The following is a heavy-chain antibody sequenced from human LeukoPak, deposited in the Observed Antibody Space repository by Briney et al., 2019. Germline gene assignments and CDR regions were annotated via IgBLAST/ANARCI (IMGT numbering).Heavy chain of an antibody. V-gene: IGHV3-48*03. Sequence: GGSLRLSCAASGFTFSSYEMNWVRQAPGKGLEWVSYISSSGSTIYYADSVKGRFTISRDNAKNSLFLQMDSLRAEDTAVYYCARDPPSRGARYFDYWGQGTLVTVSS. CDR3: ARDPPSRGARYFDY. CDR2: ISSSGSTI. D-gene: IGHD3-10*01. J-gene: IGHJ4*02. CDR1: GFTFSSYE.